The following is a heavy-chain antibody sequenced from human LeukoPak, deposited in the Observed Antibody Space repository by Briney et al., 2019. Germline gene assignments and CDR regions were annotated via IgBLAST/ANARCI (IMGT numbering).Heavy chain of an antibody. D-gene: IGHD3-10*01. CDR1: GFTFSSYG. V-gene: IGHV3-33*01. CDR2: IWYDGSNK. CDR3: ARDSGSYGSGPGAFDI. Sequence: GGSLRLSCAASGFTFSSYGMHWVRQAPGKGLEWVAVIWYDGSNKYYADSVKGRFTISRDNSKNTLYLQMNSLRAEDTAVYYCARDSGSYGSGPGAFDIWGQGTMVTVSS. J-gene: IGHJ3*02.